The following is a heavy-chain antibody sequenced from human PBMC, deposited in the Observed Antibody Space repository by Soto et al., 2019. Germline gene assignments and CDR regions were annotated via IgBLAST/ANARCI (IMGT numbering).Heavy chain of an antibody. Sequence: QITLKESGPTLVKPTQTLTLTCTFSGFSLTTDRVGVGWIRQPPGEALEWLAVIYWDDSKTYRPSLESRLTITKDTSKNQVALTMTNMDSLDTATYYCAHAEGGRSLYWGQGTLVTVSS. CDR3: AHAEGGRSLY. CDR2: IYWDDSK. J-gene: IGHJ4*02. CDR1: GFSLTTDRVG. V-gene: IGHV2-5*02. D-gene: IGHD1-26*01.